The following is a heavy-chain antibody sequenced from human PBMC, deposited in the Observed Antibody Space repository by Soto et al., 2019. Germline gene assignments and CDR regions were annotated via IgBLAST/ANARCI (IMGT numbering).Heavy chain of an antibody. V-gene: IGHV3-7*03. D-gene: IGHD3-3*01. CDR3: ARCFGVPIGGDAFDI. J-gene: IGHJ3*02. CDR2: IKQDGSEK. CDR1: GFTFSSYW. Sequence: QPGGSRRLSCAASGFTFSSYWMSWVRQAPGKGLEWVANIKQDGSEKYYVDSVKGRFTISRDNAKNSLYLQMNSLRAEDTAVYYCARCFGVPIGGDAFDIWGQGTMVTVS.